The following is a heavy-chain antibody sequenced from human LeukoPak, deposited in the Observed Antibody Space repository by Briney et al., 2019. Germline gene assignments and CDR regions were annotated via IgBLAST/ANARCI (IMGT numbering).Heavy chain of an antibody. CDR2: ISTYNGNT. CDR1: GYTFTSYG. CDR3: ARGRDSSPYYYYAMDV. J-gene: IGHJ6*02. V-gene: IGHV1-18*01. D-gene: IGHD3-22*01. Sequence: GASVKVSCKASGYTFTSYGISWVRQAPGQGLEWMGWISTYNGNTNYAQKLQGRVTMTTDTSTSTAYMELRSLRSDDTAVYYCARGRDSSPYYYYAMDVWGQGTTVTVSS.